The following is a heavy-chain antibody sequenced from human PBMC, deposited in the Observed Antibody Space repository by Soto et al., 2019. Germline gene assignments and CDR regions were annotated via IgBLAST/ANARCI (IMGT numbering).Heavy chain of an antibody. CDR3: ARRVVITHTYYYGMDV. Sequence: EVQLLESGGGLIQPGGSLRLSCAASGFTFSSYAMTWVRQAPGKGLGWVSAISGSGDSTYYADSVKGRCTVSRDNSKNTLYLQMYSLRAEDTAVYYCARRVVITHTYYYGMDVWCQGTTFTVSS. V-gene: IGHV3-23*01. J-gene: IGHJ6*02. D-gene: IGHD3-22*01. CDR1: GFTFSSYA. CDR2: ISGSGDST.